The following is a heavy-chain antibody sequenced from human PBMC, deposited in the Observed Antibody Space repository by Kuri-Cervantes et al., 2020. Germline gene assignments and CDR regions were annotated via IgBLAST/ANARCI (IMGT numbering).Heavy chain of an antibody. V-gene: IGHV3-23*01. CDR1: GFTFSSYA. CDR3: AKGKDDGDGYFDY. J-gene: IGHJ4*02. CDR2: ISGFGGST. Sequence: GESLKISCAASGFTFSSYAMCWVRQAPGKGLEWVSAISGFGGSTYYADSVKGRFTISRDNYKNSLYLQMNSLRAEDTAVYYCAKGKDDGDGYFDYWGQGTLVTVSS. D-gene: IGHD4-17*01.